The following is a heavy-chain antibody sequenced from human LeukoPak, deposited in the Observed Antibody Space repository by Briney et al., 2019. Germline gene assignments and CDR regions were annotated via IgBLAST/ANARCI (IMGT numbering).Heavy chain of an antibody. CDR3: ARRDGLYYFDY. CDR2: IYYSGST. CDR1: GGSISSSSYY. Sequence: SETLSLTCTVSGGSISSSSYYWGWIRQPPGKGLEWIGSIYYSGSTYYNPSLKSRVTISVDTSKNQFSLKLSSVTAADTAVYYCARRDGLYYFDYWGQGTLVTVSS. V-gene: IGHV4-39*01. J-gene: IGHJ4*02. D-gene: IGHD2-8*01.